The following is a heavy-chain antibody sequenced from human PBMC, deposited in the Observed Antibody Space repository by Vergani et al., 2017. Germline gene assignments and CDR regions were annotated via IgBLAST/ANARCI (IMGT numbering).Heavy chain of an antibody. V-gene: IGHV4-4*07. CDR1: GGFMPGFY. CDR3: AREYSSSVGFLAY. Sequence: QVQLQESGPGVVKPSETLSLTCSVSGGFMPGFYWSWIRQPAGKGLEWIGRIYTSESTNYNPSLKSRVTMSVDTSKNQFSLKLSSVTAADTAVYYCAREYSSSVGFLAYWGQGTLVTVSS. D-gene: IGHD6-6*01. J-gene: IGHJ4*02. CDR2: IYTSEST.